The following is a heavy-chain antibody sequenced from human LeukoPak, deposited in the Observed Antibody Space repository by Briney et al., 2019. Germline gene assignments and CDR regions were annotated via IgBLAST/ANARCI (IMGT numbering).Heavy chain of an antibody. CDR3: ARDTRIQLWGELDY. CDR1: GGSFSGYY. V-gene: IGHV4-34*01. Sequence: SETLSLTCAVYGGSFSGYYWSWIRQPPGKGLEWIGEINQSGSTNYNPSLKSRVTISVDTSKNQFSLKLSSVTAADTAVYYCARDTRIQLWGELDYWGQGTLVTVSS. J-gene: IGHJ4*02. CDR2: INQSGST. D-gene: IGHD5-18*01.